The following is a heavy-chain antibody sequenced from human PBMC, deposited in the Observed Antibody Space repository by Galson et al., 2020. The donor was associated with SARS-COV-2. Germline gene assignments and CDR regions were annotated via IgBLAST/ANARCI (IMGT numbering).Heavy chain of an antibody. D-gene: IGHD3-16*01. CDR2: ISYDGSNK. CDR1: GFTFSSYG. J-gene: IGHJ6*02. V-gene: IGHV3-30*18. CDR3: AKEGGSYAYYYYGRDV. Sequence: GGSLRLSCAASGFTFSSYGMHWVRQAPGKGLEWVALISYDGSNKYYGDSVKGRITISRDNSKNSLYLQVNSLRAEDTAVHYCAKEGGSYAYYYYGRDVWGLGTTVTVSS.